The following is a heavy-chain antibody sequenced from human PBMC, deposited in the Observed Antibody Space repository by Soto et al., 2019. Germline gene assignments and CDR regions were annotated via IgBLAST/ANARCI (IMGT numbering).Heavy chain of an antibody. Sequence: QVQLVQSGAEVKKPGASVKVSCKASGYTFTSYYMHWVRQAPGQGLEWMGIINPSGGSTSYAQKFQGRVTMTRDTSTSTVYMELRSLRSGDTAVYYCAREELGIAGAGGWFDPWGQGTLVTVSS. CDR2: INPSGGST. CDR1: GYTFTSYY. D-gene: IGHD6-13*01. CDR3: AREELGIAGAGGWFDP. J-gene: IGHJ5*02. V-gene: IGHV1-46*01.